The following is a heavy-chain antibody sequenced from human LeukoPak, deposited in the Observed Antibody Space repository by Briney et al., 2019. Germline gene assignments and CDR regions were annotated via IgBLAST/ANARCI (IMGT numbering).Heavy chain of an antibody. CDR2: IYYSGST. J-gene: IGHJ4*02. V-gene: IGHV4-59*08. Sequence: SETLSLTCAVSGGSISSYYWSWIRQPPGKGLEWIGYIYYSGSTNYNPPLKSRVTISVDTSKNQFSLKLSSVTAADTAVYYCASGGDDSSGYYFDYWGQGTLVTVSS. D-gene: IGHD3-22*01. CDR1: GGSISSYY. CDR3: ASGGDDSSGYYFDY.